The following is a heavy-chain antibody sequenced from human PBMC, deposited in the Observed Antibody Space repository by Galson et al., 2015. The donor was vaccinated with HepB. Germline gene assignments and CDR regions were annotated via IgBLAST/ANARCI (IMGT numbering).Heavy chain of an antibody. V-gene: IGHV3-33*01. Sequence: SLRLSCAASGFTFSSYGMHWVRQAPGRGLEWVAVIWYDGSNKYYADSVKGRFTISRDNSKNTLYLQMNSLRAEDTAVYYCARTYSGSYSGYFDYWGQEPWSPSPQ. CDR2: IWYDGSNK. J-gene: IGHJ4*01. CDR3: ARTYSGSYSGYFDY. CDR1: GFTFSSYG. D-gene: IGHD1-26*01.